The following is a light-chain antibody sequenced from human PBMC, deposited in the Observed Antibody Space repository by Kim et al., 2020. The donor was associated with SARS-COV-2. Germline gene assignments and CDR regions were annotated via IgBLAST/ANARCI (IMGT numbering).Light chain of an antibody. V-gene: IGKV1-27*01. J-gene: IGKJ4*01. CDR3: QKYENAPLT. CDR2: AAS. Sequence: DIQMTQSPSSLSASVGDRVTITCRASQAIANYLAWYQKKPGKVPKLLIYAASTLQAGVPSRFSGRAFGTVFTLTISSLQPEDVAVYYCQKYENAPLTFGGGTKVDIK. CDR1: QAIANY.